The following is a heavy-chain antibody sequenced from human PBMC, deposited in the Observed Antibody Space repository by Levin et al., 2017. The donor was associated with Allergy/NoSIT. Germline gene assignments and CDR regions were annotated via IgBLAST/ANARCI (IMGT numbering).Heavy chain of an antibody. D-gene: IGHD6-19*01. Sequence: GGSLRLSCAASGFTFSSYAMHWVRQAPGKGLEWVAVISYDGSNKYYADSVKGRFTISRDNSKNTLYLQMNSLRAEDTAVYYCARSIAVAGTVYWGQGTLVTVSS. CDR2: ISYDGSNK. CDR3: ARSIAVAGTVY. V-gene: IGHV3-30-3*01. J-gene: IGHJ4*02. CDR1: GFTFSSYA.